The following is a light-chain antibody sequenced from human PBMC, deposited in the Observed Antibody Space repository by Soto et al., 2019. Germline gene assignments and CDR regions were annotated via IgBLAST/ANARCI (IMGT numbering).Light chain of an antibody. V-gene: IGLV2-14*01. CDR2: DVS. CDR3: NSYTCPSTYVV. J-gene: IGLJ2*01. Sequence: QSALTQPASVSGSPGQSITISCTGTSSDVGGYNYVSWYQQHPGKAPKLMIYDVSNRPSGVSNRFSGSKSGNTASLTIAGLQAEDEADYYCNSYTCPSTYVVFGGGTKVTVL. CDR1: SSDVGGYNY.